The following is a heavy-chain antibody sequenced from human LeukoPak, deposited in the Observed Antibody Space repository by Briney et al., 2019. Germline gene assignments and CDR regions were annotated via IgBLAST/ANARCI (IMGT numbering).Heavy chain of an antibody. D-gene: IGHD3-10*01. CDR3: AKDRGYDRYYFDY. J-gene: IGHJ4*02. V-gene: IGHV3-33*06. CDR2: IWYDGSNK. CDR1: GFTFSSYG. Sequence: QPGRSLRLSGAASGFTFSSYGMHWVRQAPGKGLEWVAVIWYDGSNKYYADSVKGRFTISRDNSKNTLYLQMNSLRAEDTAVYYCAKDRGYDRYYFDYWGQGTLVTVSS.